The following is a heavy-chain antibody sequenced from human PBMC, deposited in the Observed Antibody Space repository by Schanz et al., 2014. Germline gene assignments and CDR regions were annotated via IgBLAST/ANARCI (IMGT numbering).Heavy chain of an antibody. CDR2: IYSGAST. J-gene: IGHJ6*02. Sequence: EVQLVESGGGLVQPGGSLRLSCAASGFSFSTHAMSWVRQAPGQGLEWVSEIYSGASTDYADSVKGRFTISGDNSKNTLYLQMNSLRAEDTAVYYCARTLIGLFTLDVWGQGTTVTVSS. CDR3: ARTLIGLFTLDV. CDR1: GFSFSTHA. V-gene: IGHV3-66*01. D-gene: IGHD3-22*01.